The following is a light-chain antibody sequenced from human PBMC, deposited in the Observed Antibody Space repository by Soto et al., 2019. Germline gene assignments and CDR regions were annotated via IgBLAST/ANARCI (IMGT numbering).Light chain of an antibody. V-gene: IGKV2D-29*01. CDR2: EVI. CDR1: HSLLQSDGKTH. CDR3: MQSTQFPNT. J-gene: IGKJ5*01. Sequence: DIVMTQTPLSLSVTPGQPASISCKSIHSLLQSDGKTHLYWYLQRPGQPPQLLIYEVIKRFSGVPHRFSGSGSGTDFTLKISRVEAEDVGVYYCMQSTQFPNTFGQGTLLEI.